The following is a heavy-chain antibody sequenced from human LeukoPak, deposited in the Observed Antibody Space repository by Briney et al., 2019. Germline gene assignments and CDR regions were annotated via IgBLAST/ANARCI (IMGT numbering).Heavy chain of an antibody. CDR3: ARGIAAAGTPFDY. D-gene: IGHD6-13*01. CDR2: FYYSGTT. V-gene: IGHV4-59*01. J-gene: IGHJ4*02. CDR1: GGSISNSY. Sequence: SETLSLTCTVSGGSISNSYWSWIRQPPGKGLEWIGYFYYSGTTNYNPSLKSRVTISVDTSKNLFSLKLSSVTAADTALYYCARGIAAAGTPFDYWGQGTLVTVSS.